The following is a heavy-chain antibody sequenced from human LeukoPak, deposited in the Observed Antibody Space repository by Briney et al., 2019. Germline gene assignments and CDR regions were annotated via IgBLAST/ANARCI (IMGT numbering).Heavy chain of an antibody. V-gene: IGHV3-30*02. CDR1: GFTFSSYG. D-gene: IGHD6-6*01. Sequence: GGSLRLSCAASGFTFSSYGMHWVRQAPGKGLEWVAFIRYDGSNKYYADSVKGRFTISRDNSKNTLYLQMNSLSAEDTAVYYCAKVGSSAFDYWGQGTLVTVSS. J-gene: IGHJ4*02. CDR2: IRYDGSNK. CDR3: AKVGSSAFDY.